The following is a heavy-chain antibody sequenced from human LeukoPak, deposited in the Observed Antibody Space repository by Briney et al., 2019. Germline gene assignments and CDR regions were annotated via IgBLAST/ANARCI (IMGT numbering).Heavy chain of an antibody. D-gene: IGHD2-2*01. CDR1: GFTFSSYE. J-gene: IGHJ6*04. V-gene: IGHV3-48*03. CDR3: AREGVVVPMDV. Sequence: PGGSLRLSCAASGFTFSSYEMNWVRQAPGKGLEWVSYISSSGSTIYYADSVKGRFTISRDNAKNSLYLQMNSLRAEDTAVYYCAREGVVVPMDVWGTGTTVTVSS. CDR2: ISSSGSTI.